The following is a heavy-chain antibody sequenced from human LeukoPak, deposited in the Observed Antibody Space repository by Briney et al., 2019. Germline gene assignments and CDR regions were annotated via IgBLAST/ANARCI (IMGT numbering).Heavy chain of an antibody. D-gene: IGHD3-22*01. Sequence: PGGSLRLSCAASGFTFSNAWMDWVRQAPGKGLEWVGRIKSKTDGGTTDYAAPVKGRFTISRDDSKNTLYLQMNSLKTEDTAVYYCSTTYYYDSSEGYWGQGTLVTVSS. CDR3: STTYYYDSSEGY. J-gene: IGHJ4*02. CDR1: GFTFSNAW. V-gene: IGHV3-15*07. CDR2: IKSKTDGGTT.